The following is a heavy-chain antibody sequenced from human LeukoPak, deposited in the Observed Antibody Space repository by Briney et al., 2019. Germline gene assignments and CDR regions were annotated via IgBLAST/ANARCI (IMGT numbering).Heavy chain of an antibody. J-gene: IGHJ6*02. Sequence: GGSLRLSCAASGFTFSSYWMSWVRQAPGKGLEWVANIKQDGSEKYYVDPVKGRFTISRDNAKNSLYLQMNSLRAEDTAVYYCARDYQPYYYDSSGYHYGMDVWGQGTTVTVSS. V-gene: IGHV3-7*01. CDR3: ARDYQPYYYDSSGYHYGMDV. D-gene: IGHD3-22*01. CDR1: GFTFSSYW. CDR2: IKQDGSEK.